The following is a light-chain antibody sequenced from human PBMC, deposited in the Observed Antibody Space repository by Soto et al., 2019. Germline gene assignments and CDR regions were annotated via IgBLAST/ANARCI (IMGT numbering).Light chain of an antibody. CDR2: VAS. CDR3: QQYKLYPWT. Sequence: DIQMTQSPSTLSASVGDRVTITCRASQSIGSSLAWYPQKPWKAPNLLIYVASNLESGVPSRFSGSGSGTEFTLTISSLQPDDFATYYCQQYKLYPWTFGQGTKVEIQ. CDR1: QSIGSS. J-gene: IGKJ1*01. V-gene: IGKV1-5*03.